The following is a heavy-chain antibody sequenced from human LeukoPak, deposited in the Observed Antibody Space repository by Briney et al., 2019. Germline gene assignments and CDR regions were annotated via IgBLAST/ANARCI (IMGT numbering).Heavy chain of an antibody. V-gene: IGHV1-2*02. D-gene: IGHD6-13*01. CDR2: INPNSGGT. CDR3: ARYVEAAAGGDY. Sequence: AASVKVSCKASGYTFTGYYMHWVRQAPGQGLEWMGWINPNSGGTNYAQKFQGRVTMTRDTSISTAYMELSRLRSDDTAVYYCARYVEAAAGGDYWGQGTLVTVSS. J-gene: IGHJ4*02. CDR1: GYTFTGYY.